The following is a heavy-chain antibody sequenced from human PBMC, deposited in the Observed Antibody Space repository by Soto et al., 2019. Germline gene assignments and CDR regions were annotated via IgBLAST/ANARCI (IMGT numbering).Heavy chain of an antibody. D-gene: IGHD1-7*01. CDR2: IYHTGST. CDR3: ARAPSTGTSPVYYGLDV. V-gene: IGHV4-38-2*01. J-gene: IGHJ6*02. Sequence: ASETLSLTCVVSGYSINSGYYWGWIRQPPGKGLEWIGSIYHTGSTYYNPSLKSRVTISVDTSKNQLSLRLSSVTAADTAVYYCARAPSTGTSPVYYGLDVWGQGTTVTVSS. CDR1: GYSINSGYY.